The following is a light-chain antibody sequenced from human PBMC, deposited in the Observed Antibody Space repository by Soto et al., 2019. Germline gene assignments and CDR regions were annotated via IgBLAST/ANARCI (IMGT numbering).Light chain of an antibody. V-gene: IGKV4-1*01. Sequence: DIVMTQSPDSLAVPLGERATINCKSSQSVFKGSNNKDCLAWYQQKPGQPPKLLLYWASTRESGVPDRFSGSGSAIDYSLSIISLQAEHAAINYCQQLSTPTYFPFGQGTKLEIK. CDR2: WAS. J-gene: IGKJ2*01. CDR3: QQLSTPTYFP. CDR1: QSVFKGSNNKDC.